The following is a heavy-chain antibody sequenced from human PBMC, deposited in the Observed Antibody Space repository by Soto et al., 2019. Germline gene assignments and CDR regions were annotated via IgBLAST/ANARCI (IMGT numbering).Heavy chain of an antibody. J-gene: IGHJ6*02. CDR2: FIPIFGTA. CDR3: ARSGARPGDYYYGMDV. V-gene: IGHV1-69*12. Sequence: QVQLVQSGAEVKKPGSSVKVSCKASGGTFSSYAISWVRQAPGQGLAWMGGFIPIFGTANYAQKFQGRVTITADEYTRTAYMALSSLRSEDTAVYYCARSGARPGDYYYGMDVGGQGTTFTFSS. D-gene: IGHD3-10*01. CDR1: GGTFSSYA.